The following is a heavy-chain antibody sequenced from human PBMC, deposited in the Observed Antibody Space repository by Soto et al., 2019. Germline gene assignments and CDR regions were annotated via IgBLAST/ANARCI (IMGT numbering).Heavy chain of an antibody. J-gene: IGHJ4*02. CDR2: ISYDGSNK. CDR1: GFTFSSYG. D-gene: IGHD5-12*01. V-gene: IGHV3-30*18. Sequence: QVQLVESGGGVVQPGRSLRLSCAASGFTFSSYGMHWVRQAPGKGMERVAVISYDGSNKYYADSVKGRFTISRDNSKNTLYLQMKSLRAEDRAVYYCANAGEVALDYWGQGTLVTVSS. CDR3: ANAGEVALDY.